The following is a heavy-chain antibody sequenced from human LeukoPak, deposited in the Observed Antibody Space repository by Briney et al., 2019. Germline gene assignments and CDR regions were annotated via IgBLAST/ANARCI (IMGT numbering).Heavy chain of an antibody. D-gene: IGHD6-13*01. Sequence: GGSLRLSCAASGFTVSSNYMTWVRQAPGKGLEWVSVIYSGGSTYYADSVKGRFTISRDNSKNTLYLQMNSLRAEDTAVYYCAKAPRYSSSWYGEVIEDYWGQGTLVTVSS. CDR2: IYSGGST. CDR1: GFTVSSNY. CDR3: AKAPRYSSSWYGEVIEDY. J-gene: IGHJ4*02. V-gene: IGHV3-66*01.